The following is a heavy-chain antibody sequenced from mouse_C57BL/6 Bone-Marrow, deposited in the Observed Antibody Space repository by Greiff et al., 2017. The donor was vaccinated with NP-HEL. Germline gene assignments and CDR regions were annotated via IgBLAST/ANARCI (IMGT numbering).Heavy chain of an antibody. CDR3: AKSLGWLLWFAY. V-gene: IGHV1-56*01. D-gene: IGHD2-3*01. J-gene: IGHJ3*01. CDR2: IFPGSGST. Sequence: QVQLQQSGPELVRPGASVKISCKAPGYTFTSHWMQWVRQRPGQGLEWIGEIFPGSGSTYYNEKFKGKATLTVDTSSSTAYMQLSSLTSEDSAVYFCAKSLGWLLWFAYWGQGTQVTVSA. CDR1: GYTFTSHW.